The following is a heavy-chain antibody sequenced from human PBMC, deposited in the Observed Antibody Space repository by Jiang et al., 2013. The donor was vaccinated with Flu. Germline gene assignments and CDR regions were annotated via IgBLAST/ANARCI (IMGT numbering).Heavy chain of an antibody. Sequence: RSLRLSCAASGFTFSSYGMHWVRQAPGKGLEWVAVIWYDGSNKYYADSVKGRFTISRDNSKNTLYLQMNSLRAEDTAVYYCARGGSGWYGGWFDPWGQGTLVTVSS. J-gene: IGHJ5*02. CDR2: IWYDGSNK. CDR1: GFTFSSYG. V-gene: IGHV3-33*01. D-gene: IGHD6-19*01. CDR3: ARGGSGWYGGWFDP.